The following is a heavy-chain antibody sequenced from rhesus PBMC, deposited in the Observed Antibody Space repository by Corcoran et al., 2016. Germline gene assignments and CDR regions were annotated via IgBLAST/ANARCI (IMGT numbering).Heavy chain of an antibody. CDR2: INGNSGST. CDR3: ARLGAFDY. J-gene: IGHJ4*01. CDR1: GGSFSSYW. Sequence: QVQLQESGPGLVKPSETLSLTCAVSGGSFSSYWWRWIRPPPGKGLEWIGEINGNSGSTNYNPSLKSRVTISKDASKNQFSLKLSSVTAADTAVYYCARLGAFDYWGQGVLVTVSS. V-gene: IGHV4-80*01.